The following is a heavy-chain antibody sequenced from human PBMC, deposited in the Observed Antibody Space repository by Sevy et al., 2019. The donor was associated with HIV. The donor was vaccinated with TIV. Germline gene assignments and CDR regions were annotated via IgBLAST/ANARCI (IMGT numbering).Heavy chain of an antibody. V-gene: IGHV3-11*01. Sequence: GGSLRLSCAASGFTFSDYYMGWIRQAPGKGLEWVSYISGSGSGRYYADSVKGRLTISRDNAKKSLYLQMNSLRAEETAGYYCARLSIVATLVDFWGQGTLVTVSS. CDR3: ARLSIVATLVDF. CDR2: ISGSGSGR. D-gene: IGHD5-12*01. J-gene: IGHJ4*02. CDR1: GFTFSDYY.